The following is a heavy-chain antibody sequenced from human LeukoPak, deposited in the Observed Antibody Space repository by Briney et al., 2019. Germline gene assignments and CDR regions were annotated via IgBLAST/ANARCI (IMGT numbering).Heavy chain of an antibody. Sequence: GGSLRLSCTVSGFTVSSNSMSWVRQAPGKGLEWVSFIYSDNTHYSDSVKGRFTISRDNSKNTLYLQMNSLRAEDTAVYYCARDKGTSYLSSSDYWGQGTLVTVSS. CDR2: IYSDNT. CDR3: ARDKGTSYLSSSDY. D-gene: IGHD6-6*01. J-gene: IGHJ4*02. CDR1: GFTVSSNS. V-gene: IGHV3-53*01.